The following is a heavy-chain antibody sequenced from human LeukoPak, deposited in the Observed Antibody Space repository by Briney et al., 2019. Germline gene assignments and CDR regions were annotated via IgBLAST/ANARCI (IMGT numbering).Heavy chain of an antibody. D-gene: IGHD2-2*01. CDR3: AKPFLQYQLLDAFDI. V-gene: IGHV3-9*01. CDR1: GFTFDDYA. J-gene: IGHJ3*02. Sequence: PGGSLRLSCAASGFTFDDYAMHWVRQAPGKGLEWVSGISWNSGSIGYADSVKGRFTISRDNSKNTLYLQMNSLRAEDTAVYYCAKPFLQYQLLDAFDIWGQGTMVTVSS. CDR2: ISWNSGSI.